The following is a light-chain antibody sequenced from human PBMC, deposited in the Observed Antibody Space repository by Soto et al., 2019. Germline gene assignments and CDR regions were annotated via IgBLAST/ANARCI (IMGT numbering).Light chain of an antibody. CDR3: AAWDDSLSGRV. Sequence: QLVLTQPPSASGTPGQRVTISCSGSSSNIGSNYVYWYQQLPGTAPKLLIYSNNQRPSGVPDRFSGSKSGTSASLAISGLQSEDEADYYCAAWDDSLSGRVFGGGTKVTVL. CDR1: SSNIGSNY. J-gene: IGLJ3*02. V-gene: IGLV1-47*01. CDR2: SNN.